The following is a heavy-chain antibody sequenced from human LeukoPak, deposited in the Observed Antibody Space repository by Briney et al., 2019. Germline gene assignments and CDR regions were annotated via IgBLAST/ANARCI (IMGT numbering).Heavy chain of an antibody. CDR1: GFTFSSYS. V-gene: IGHV3-48*01. D-gene: IGHD3-22*01. CDR2: ISSSSSTI. Sequence: GRSLRLSCATSGFTFSSYSMNWVRQAPGKGLEWVSYISSSSSTIYYADSVKGRFTISRDNAKNSLYLQMNSLRAEDTAVYYCARGHPPYYYDSRHYAFDIWGQGTMVTVSS. J-gene: IGHJ3*02. CDR3: ARGHPPYYYDSRHYAFDI.